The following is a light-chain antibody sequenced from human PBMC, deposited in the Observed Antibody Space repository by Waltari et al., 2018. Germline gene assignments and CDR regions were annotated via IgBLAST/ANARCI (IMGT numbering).Light chain of an antibody. Sequence: SYELTQPPSVSVSPGQTATITCSGGKLENKYVCWYQQKPGQSPVLVIYQVYIRPSGIPGRFSGSNSGSTATLTIGGTQAMEEAYYYCQAWDIRTANYVFGTGTKVTVL. V-gene: IGLV3-1*01. CDR3: QAWDIRTANYV. CDR2: QVY. CDR1: KLENKY. J-gene: IGLJ1*01.